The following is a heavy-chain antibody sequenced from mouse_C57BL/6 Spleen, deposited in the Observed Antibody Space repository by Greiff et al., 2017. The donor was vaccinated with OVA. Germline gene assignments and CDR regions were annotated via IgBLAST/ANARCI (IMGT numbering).Heavy chain of an antibody. CDR1: DSEVFPIAY. V-gene: IGHV15-2*01. D-gene: IGHD1-1*01. CDR3: ARQDMDYGSSYEWYFDV. CDR2: ILPSIGRT. J-gene: IGHJ1*03. Sequence: QVQLKESGSELRSPGSSVKLSCKDFDSEVFPIAYMSWVRQKPGHGFEWIGGILPSIGRTIYGEKFEDKATLDADTLSNTAYLELNSLTSEDSAIYYCARQDMDYGSSYEWYFDVWGTGTTVTVSS.